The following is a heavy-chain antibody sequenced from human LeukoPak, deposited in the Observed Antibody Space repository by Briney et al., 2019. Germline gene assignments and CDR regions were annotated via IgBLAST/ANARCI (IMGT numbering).Heavy chain of an antibody. Sequence: GGSLRLSCAASGFTFSSYAMSWVRQAPGKGLEWVSAISGSGGSTYYADSVKGRFTISRDNSKNTLYLQMNSLGAEDTAVYYCAKDSVFVDIVATIGRMYDYWGQGTLVTVSS. V-gene: IGHV3-23*01. CDR2: ISGSGGST. J-gene: IGHJ4*02. D-gene: IGHD5-12*01. CDR3: AKDSVFVDIVATIGRMYDY. CDR1: GFTFSSYA.